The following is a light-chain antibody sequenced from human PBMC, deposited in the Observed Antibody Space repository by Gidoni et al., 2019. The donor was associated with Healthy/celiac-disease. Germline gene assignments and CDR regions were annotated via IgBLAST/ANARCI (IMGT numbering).Light chain of an antibody. CDR2: AAS. CDR3: QQSYSKDT. Sequence: DIQMTQSPSSLSASVGDRVTITCRASQSISSYLNWYQQKPGKAPKLLIYAASSLQSGVPSRFSGSGSGTDFTRTISSLQPEDFATYYCQQSYSKDTFGPGTKVDIK. J-gene: IGKJ3*01. V-gene: IGKV1-39*01. CDR1: QSISSY.